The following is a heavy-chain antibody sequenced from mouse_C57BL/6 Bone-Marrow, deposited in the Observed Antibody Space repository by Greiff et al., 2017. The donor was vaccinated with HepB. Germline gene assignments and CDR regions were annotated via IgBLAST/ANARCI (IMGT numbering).Heavy chain of an antibody. CDR2: INPNNGGT. D-gene: IGHD2-3*01. J-gene: IGHJ4*01. CDR3: ARSRAIYGGYD. CDR1: GYTFTDYY. Sequence: EVQLQQSGPELVKPGASVKISCKASGYTFTDYYMNWVKQSHGKSLEWIGDINPNNGGTSYNQKFKGKATLTVDKSSSTAYMELRSLTSEDSAVYYCARSRAIYGGYDGGQGTSVTVSS. V-gene: IGHV1-26*01.